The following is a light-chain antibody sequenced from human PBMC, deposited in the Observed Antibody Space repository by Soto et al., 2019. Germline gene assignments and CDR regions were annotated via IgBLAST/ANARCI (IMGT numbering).Light chain of an antibody. CDR2: ATS. CDR1: QTVNSDC. CDR3: HQFGYSPRT. J-gene: IGKJ1*01. V-gene: IGKV3-20*01. Sequence: ETELNHSPGTLCLSAEETATLSCRASQTVNSDCLAWFQQRPGQAPRLLIFATSRRATDIPDRFSGSGSGTDFTLAIRRLEPEDFAVYYCHQFGYSPRTFGQGTKVDI.